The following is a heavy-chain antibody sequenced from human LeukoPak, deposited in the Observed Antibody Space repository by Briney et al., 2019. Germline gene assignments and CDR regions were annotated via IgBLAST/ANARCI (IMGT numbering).Heavy chain of an antibody. J-gene: IGHJ4*02. CDR3: ARVSILSYYFDY. Sequence: SETLSLTCTVSGGSISSGGYYWSWIRQPPGKGLEWIGYIYHSGSTYYNPSLKSRVTISVDRSKNQFSLKLSSVTAADTAVYYCARVSILSYYFDYWGQGTLVTVSS. CDR1: GGSISSGGYY. CDR2: IYHSGST. V-gene: IGHV4-30-2*01.